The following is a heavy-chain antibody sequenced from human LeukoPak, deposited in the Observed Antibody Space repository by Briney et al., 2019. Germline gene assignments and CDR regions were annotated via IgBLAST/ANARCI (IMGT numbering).Heavy chain of an antibody. J-gene: IGHJ5*02. Sequence: ASVKVSCKASGYIFTNHYMHWVRQAPGQGLEWMGLINPSGSSTLYAEKFRGRIIMTRDMSTATDYMELSSLRSEDTAVYYCARDNSIAERGWWFDPWGQGTLVTVSS. CDR3: ARDNSIAERGWWFDP. CDR1: GYIFTNHY. D-gene: IGHD4-23*01. V-gene: IGHV1-46*01. CDR2: INPSGSST.